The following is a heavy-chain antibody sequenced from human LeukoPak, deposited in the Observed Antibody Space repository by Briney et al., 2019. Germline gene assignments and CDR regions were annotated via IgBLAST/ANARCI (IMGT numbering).Heavy chain of an antibody. CDR1: GFTFDDYG. D-gene: IGHD3-10*01. CDR2: TNWNGGST. J-gene: IGHJ4*02. V-gene: IGHV3-20*04. Sequence: GGSLRLSCAASGFTFDDYGMSWVRQAPGKGLEWVSGTNWNGGSTGYADSVKGRFTISRDNARNPLYLQMNSLGAEDTALYFCARRRVTVVRGVDITSYYFDYWGQGTLVTVSS. CDR3: ARRRVTVVRGVDITSYYFDY.